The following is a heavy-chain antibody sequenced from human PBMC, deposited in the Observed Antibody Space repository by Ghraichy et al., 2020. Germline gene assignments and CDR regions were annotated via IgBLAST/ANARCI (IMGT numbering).Heavy chain of an antibody. V-gene: IGHV1-2*02. Sequence: ASVKVSCKASGYTFTGYYMHWVRQAPGQGLEWMGWINPNSGGTNYAQKFQGRVTMTRDTSISTAYMELSRLRSDDTAVYYCASGIGACGGDCYFAFDIWGQGTMVTVSS. J-gene: IGHJ3*02. CDR2: INPNSGGT. CDR3: ASGIGACGGDCYFAFDI. D-gene: IGHD2-21*02. CDR1: GYTFTGYY.